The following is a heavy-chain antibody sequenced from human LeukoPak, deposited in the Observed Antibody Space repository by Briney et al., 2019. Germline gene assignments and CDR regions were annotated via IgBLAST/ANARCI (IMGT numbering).Heavy chain of an antibody. V-gene: IGHV4-4*02. CDR2: VHLSGAS. Sequence: SGTLSLTCAVSGGSILSTNWWIWVRQPPGKGLEWIGEVHLSGASNYNPSLKSRVSMSIDKSRNHLSLELTSVTAADTAIYYCARESGAFSPFGFWGQGTLVTVSS. D-gene: IGHD1-26*01. CDR1: GGSILSTNW. J-gene: IGHJ4*02. CDR3: ARESGAFSPFGF.